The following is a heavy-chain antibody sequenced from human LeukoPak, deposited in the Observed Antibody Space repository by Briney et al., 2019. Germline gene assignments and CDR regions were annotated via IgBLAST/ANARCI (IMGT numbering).Heavy chain of an antibody. CDR2: IYNSESI. CDR1: GGSINGYY. V-gene: IGHV4-4*07. J-gene: IGHJ5*02. Sequence: PSETLSLTCTVSGGSINGYYWSWIRQPAGKGLEWIGRIYNSESINYNPSLKSRVTMSIDTSKSQFSLKLNSVTAADTAVYYCARDRSSSYTRDWFDPWGQGALVTVSS. CDR3: ARDRSSSYTRDWFDP. D-gene: IGHD6-13*01.